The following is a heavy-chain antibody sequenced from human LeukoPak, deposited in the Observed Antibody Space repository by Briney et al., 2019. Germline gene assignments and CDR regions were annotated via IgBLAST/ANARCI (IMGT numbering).Heavy chain of an antibody. D-gene: IGHD4/OR15-4a*01. J-gene: IGHJ4*02. V-gene: IGHV3-23*01. Sequence: GGSLRLSCAASGFSFSNYGMNWVRQAPGKGLEWVSGIIGSGGTTYYADSVKGRFTISRDNSKNTVYLQMNSLRAEDTALYYCARELTGSRFGYWGQGTLVTVSS. CDR1: GFSFSNYG. CDR2: IIGSGGTT. CDR3: ARELTGSRFGY.